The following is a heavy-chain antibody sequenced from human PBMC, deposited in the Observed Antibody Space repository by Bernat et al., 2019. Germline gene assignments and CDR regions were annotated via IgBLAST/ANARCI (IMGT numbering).Heavy chain of an antibody. Sequence: QVQLVQSGAEVKKPGSSVKASCKASGGTFSSYAISWVRQAPGQGLDWMGGIIPSFGTANYAEKFQGRVTNTADESTDTAYMELGSLRSEDTAVYYCAGDGSGGNCYDSSGYFDYWGQGTLVTVSS. D-gene: IGHD3-22*01. CDR3: AGDGSGGNCYDSSGYFDY. J-gene: IGHJ4*02. V-gene: IGHV1-69*01. CDR1: GGTFSSYA. CDR2: IIPSFGTA.